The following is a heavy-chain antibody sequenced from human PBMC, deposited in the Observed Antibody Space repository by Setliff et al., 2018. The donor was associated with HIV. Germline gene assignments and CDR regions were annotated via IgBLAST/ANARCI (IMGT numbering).Heavy chain of an antibody. Sequence: SVKVSCKISGGTLSSHALSWVRQAPGQGLEWMGGIIPIFDRTNYAQKFQGRVTITADESTSTAYMELSSLRSEDTAEYYCARDPFPSTNYYDSSAYPFAEYFHHWGQGTLVTVSS. J-gene: IGHJ1*01. V-gene: IGHV1-69*13. CDR1: GGTLSSHA. CDR2: IIPIFDRT. CDR3: ARDPFPSTNYYDSSAYPFAEYFHH. D-gene: IGHD3-22*01.